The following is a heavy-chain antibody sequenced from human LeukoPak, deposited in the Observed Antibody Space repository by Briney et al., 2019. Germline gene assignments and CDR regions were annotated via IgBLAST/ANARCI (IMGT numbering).Heavy chain of an antibody. V-gene: IGHV1-18*01. J-gene: IGHJ4*02. CDR2: ISAYNGNT. D-gene: IGHD3-9*01. Sequence: ASVKVSCKASGYTFTSYGISWVRQAPGQGLEWMGWISAYNGNTNYAQKLQGRVTMTTDTSTSTAYMELRSLRSDDTAVYYCARDLTTIDILTGYIDYWGQGTLVTVSS. CDR3: ARDLTTIDILTGYIDY. CDR1: GYTFTSYG.